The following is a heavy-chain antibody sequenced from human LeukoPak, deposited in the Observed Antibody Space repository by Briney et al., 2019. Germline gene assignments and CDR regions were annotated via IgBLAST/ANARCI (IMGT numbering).Heavy chain of an antibody. CDR2: IYYSGST. J-gene: IGHJ4*02. Sequence: PSETLSLTCTVSGGSISSYYRSWIRQPPGKGLEWIGYIYYSGSTNYNPSLKSRVTISVDTSKNQFSLKLSSVTAADTAVYYCARRGYYGSGSYFDYWGQGTLVTVSS. CDR1: GGSISSYY. D-gene: IGHD3-10*01. CDR3: ARRGYYGSGSYFDY. V-gene: IGHV4-59*01.